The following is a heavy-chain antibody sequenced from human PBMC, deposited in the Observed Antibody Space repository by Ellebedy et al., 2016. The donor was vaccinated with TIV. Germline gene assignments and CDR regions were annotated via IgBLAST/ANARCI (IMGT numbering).Heavy chain of an antibody. CDR3: ARGPSHGAFDI. CDR1: GYSFTGYY. Sequence: AASVKVSCKASGYSFTGYYMHWLRQAPGQGLEWMGWINPNSGDTNYAQKLQGRVTMTRDTSISTAYMELGSLRADDSAVYYCARGPSHGAFDIWGQGTMVTVSS. J-gene: IGHJ3*02. CDR2: INPNSGDT. V-gene: IGHV1-2*02.